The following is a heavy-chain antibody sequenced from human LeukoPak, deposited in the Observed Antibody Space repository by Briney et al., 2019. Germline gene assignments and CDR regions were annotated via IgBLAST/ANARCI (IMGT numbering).Heavy chain of an antibody. V-gene: IGHV3-30*02. Sequence: GGSLRLSCEASGFTFSSYGMHWVRQAPGKGLEWVAFIRYDGSNKYYADSVKGRFTISRDNSKNTLYLQMNSLRAEDTAVYYCAKESVRYYYGSGSHDYWGQGTLVTVSS. CDR1: GFTFSSYG. CDR2: IRYDGSNK. J-gene: IGHJ4*02. D-gene: IGHD3-10*01. CDR3: AKESVRYYYGSGSHDY.